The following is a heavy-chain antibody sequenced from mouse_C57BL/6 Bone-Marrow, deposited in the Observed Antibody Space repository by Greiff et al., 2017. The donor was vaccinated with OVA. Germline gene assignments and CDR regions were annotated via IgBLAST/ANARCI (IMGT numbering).Heavy chain of an antibody. D-gene: IGHD1-1*01. CDR2: IWGVGST. V-gene: IGHV2-6*01. CDR3: ASFHYYGSSSFAY. J-gene: IGHJ3*01. CDR1: GFSLTSYG. Sequence: QVQLQQSGPGLVAPSQSLSITCTVSGFSLTSYGVDWVRQSPGKGLEWLGVIWGVGSTNYNSALKSRLSISKDNSKSQVFLKMNSLQTDDTAMYYCASFHYYGSSSFAYWGQGTLVTVSA.